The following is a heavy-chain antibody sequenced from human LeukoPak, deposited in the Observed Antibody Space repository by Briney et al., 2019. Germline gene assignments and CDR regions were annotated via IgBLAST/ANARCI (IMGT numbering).Heavy chain of an antibody. D-gene: IGHD6-13*01. CDR1: GYSISSGYY. CDR2: IYYSGST. J-gene: IGHJ5*02. V-gene: IGHV4-38-2*02. Sequence: SETLSLTCTVSGYSISSGYYWGWIRQPPGKGLEWIGSIYYSGSTYYNPSLKSRVTISVDTSKNQFSLKLSSVTAADTAVYYCARDDSSSWDWFDPWGQGTLVTVSS. CDR3: ARDDSSSWDWFDP.